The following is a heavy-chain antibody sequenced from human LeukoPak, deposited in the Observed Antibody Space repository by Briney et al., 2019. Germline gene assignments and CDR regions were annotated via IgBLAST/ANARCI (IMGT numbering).Heavy chain of an antibody. CDR3: ARAVAGHFDY. V-gene: IGHV4-61*01. J-gene: IGHJ4*02. CDR1: GGSVSSGSYY. CDR2: IYYSGST. D-gene: IGHD6-19*01. Sequence: SETLSLTCTVSGGSVSSGSYYWSWIRQPPGKGLEWIGYIYYSGSTNYNPSLKSRVTISVDTSKNQFSLKLSSVTAADTAVYCCARAVAGHFDYWGQGTLVTVSS.